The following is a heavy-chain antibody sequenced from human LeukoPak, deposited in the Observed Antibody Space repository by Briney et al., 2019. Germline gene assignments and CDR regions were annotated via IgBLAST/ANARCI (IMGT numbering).Heavy chain of an antibody. CDR3: AREDIVVVPAARPFFDY. CDR2: ISAYNGNT. J-gene: IGHJ4*02. V-gene: IGHV1-18*01. CDR1: GYTFTSYG. Sequence: ASVKVSCKASGYTFTSYGISWVRQAPGQGLEWMGWISAYNGNTNYAQKLQGRVTMTTDTSTSTAYMELRSLRSDDTAVYYCAREDIVVVPAARPFFDYWGQGTLVTVSS. D-gene: IGHD2-2*01.